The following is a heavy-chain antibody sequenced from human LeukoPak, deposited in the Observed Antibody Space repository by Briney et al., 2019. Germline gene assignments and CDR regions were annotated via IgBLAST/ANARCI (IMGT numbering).Heavy chain of an antibody. CDR2: IYYSGST. J-gene: IGHJ3*02. Sequence: SETLSLTCTVSGDSISNSTYYWAWIRQSPEKGLEWIGSIYYSGSTDYNPSLKSRVTISVDTSKNQFSLKLSSVTAADTAVYFCARGPYSYDSSGAFDIWGQGTMVTVSS. V-gene: IGHV4-39*07. CDR1: GDSISNSTYY. D-gene: IGHD3-22*01. CDR3: ARGPYSYDSSGAFDI.